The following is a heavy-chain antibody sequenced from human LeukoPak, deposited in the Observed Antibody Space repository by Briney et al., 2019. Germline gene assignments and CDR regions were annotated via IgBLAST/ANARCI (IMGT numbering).Heavy chain of an antibody. CDR2: ISTSSSYI. CDR3: ARDVARGGFDY. J-gene: IGHJ4*02. Sequence: GGSLRLSCVASGFTLSSYWMSWVRQAPGKGLEWVSSISTSSSYIYYADSVKGRFTISRDNAKNSLYLQINSLRADDTAMYYCARDVARGGFDYWGQGALVTVSS. CDR1: GFTLSSYW. V-gene: IGHV3-21*01. D-gene: IGHD3-16*01.